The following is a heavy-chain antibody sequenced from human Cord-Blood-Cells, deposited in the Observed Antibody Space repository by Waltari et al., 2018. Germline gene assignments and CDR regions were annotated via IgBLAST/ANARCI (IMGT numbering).Heavy chain of an antibody. D-gene: IGHD3-22*01. V-gene: IGHV3-15*01. CDR2: IKSKTDGGTT. CDR3: TTAIVVAEGGFDY. CDR1: GSTSSNAW. Sequence: EVQLVESGGGLVKPGGSLRLSCSAYGSTSSNAWMSWVRQAPGKGLEWVGRIKSKTDGGTTDYAAPVKGRFTISRDDSKNTLYLQMNSLKTEDTAVYYCTTAIVVAEGGFDYWGQGTLVTVSS. J-gene: IGHJ4*02.